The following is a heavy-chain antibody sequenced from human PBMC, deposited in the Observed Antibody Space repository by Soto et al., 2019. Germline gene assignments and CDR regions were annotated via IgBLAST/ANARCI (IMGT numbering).Heavy chain of an antibody. V-gene: IGHV3-74*01. Sequence: LRLSCAASGFIFKMYWMHWVRQSPGKGLVWISRIYNDGTYSDYADSVRGRFTISRDNVNDTMYLQMNNLRAEDSGLYYCTRGPRTISTGTGAYWGQGNQVTVSS. CDR2: IYNDGTYS. J-gene: IGHJ4*02. CDR3: TRGPRTISTGTGAY. CDR1: GFIFKMYW. D-gene: IGHD3-10*01.